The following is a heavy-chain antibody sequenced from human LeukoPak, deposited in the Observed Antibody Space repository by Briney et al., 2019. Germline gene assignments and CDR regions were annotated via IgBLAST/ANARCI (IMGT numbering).Heavy chain of an antibody. CDR2: IRYDGSNK. CDR1: GFTFSSYG. Sequence: GSLRLSCAASGFTFSSYGMHWVRQAPGKGLEWVAFIRYDGSNKYYADSVKGRFTISRDNSKNTLYLQMNSLRAEDTAVYYCAKDPDSIFGVVAWNDYWGQGTLVTVSS. D-gene: IGHD3-3*01. J-gene: IGHJ4*02. V-gene: IGHV3-30*02. CDR3: AKDPDSIFGVVAWNDY.